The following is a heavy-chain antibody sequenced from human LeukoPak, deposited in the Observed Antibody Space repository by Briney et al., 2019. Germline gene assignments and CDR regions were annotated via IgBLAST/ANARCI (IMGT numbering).Heavy chain of an antibody. CDR2: INPKSGGT. D-gene: IGHD1-26*01. CDR1: GYIFSDHY. V-gene: IGHV1-2*02. Sequence: ASVTVSCKASGYIFSDHYMYWVRQAPGQGLEWMGWINPKSGGTNYAQKFRGRVTLTRDTSINTAYMELTRLTSDDTAVFYCATRPPPVGAAPFDFWGQGTLVTVSS. J-gene: IGHJ4*02. CDR3: ATRPPPVGAAPFDF.